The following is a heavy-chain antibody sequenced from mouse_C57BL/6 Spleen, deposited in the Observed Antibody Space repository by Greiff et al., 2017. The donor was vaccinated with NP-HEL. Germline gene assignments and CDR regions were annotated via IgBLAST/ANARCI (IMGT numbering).Heavy chain of an antibody. D-gene: IGHD4-1*01. V-gene: IGHV5-17*01. Sequence: VQLKQSGGGLVKPGGSLKLSCAASGFTFSDYGMHWVRQAPEKGLEWVAYISSGSSTIYYADTVKGRFTISRDNAKNTLFLQMTSLRSEDTAMYYCALTGTGAWFAYWGQGTLVTVSA. CDR3: ALTGTGAWFAY. J-gene: IGHJ3*01. CDR2: ISSGSSTI. CDR1: GFTFSDYG.